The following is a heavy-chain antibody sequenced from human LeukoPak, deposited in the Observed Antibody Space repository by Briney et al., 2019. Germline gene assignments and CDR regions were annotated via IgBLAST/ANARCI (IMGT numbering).Heavy chain of an antibody. J-gene: IGHJ5*02. CDR3: ARGRFLEWLYWFDP. CDR1: GDSINSLDL. D-gene: IGHD3-3*01. Sequence: SETLSLTCTVSGDSINSLDLWSWVRQPPGKGLEWIGEINHSGSTNYNPSLKSRVTISVDTSKDQFSLKLSSVTAADTAVYYCARGRFLEWLYWFDPWGQGTLVTVSS. V-gene: IGHV4-4*02. CDR2: INHSGST.